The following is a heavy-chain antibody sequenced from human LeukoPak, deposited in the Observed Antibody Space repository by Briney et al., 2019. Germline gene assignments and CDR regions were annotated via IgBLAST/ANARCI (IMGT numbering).Heavy chain of an antibody. J-gene: IGHJ4*02. D-gene: IGHD7-27*01. CDR1: GFTGSSNY. V-gene: IGHV3-53*01. Sequence: GGSLTRSGSASGFTGSSNYMMWVRQALGKGLEWVSVIYSGGSTYYVDSVKGRFTISRDNSKNTLYLQMNSLRAEDTAVYYCARTLGYWGQGTLVTVSS. CDR3: ARTLGY. CDR2: IYSGGST.